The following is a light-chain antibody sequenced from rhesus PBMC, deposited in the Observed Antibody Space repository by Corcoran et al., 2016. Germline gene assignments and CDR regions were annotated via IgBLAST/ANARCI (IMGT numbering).Light chain of an antibody. Sequence: EIVMTQSPATLSLSPGERATFSCRASQSVITRLSWYQQKPGQAPRLLIYGASPRATGIPDRFSGRGSGTDFTLTINSLEPEDVAVYFCLQHTNWPHTFGQGTKVEIK. V-gene: IGKV3-24*01. CDR2: GAS. J-gene: IGKJ2*01. CDR1: QSVITR. CDR3: LQHTNWPHT.